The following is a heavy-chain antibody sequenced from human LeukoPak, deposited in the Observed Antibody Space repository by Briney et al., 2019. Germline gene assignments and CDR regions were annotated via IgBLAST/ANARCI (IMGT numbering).Heavy chain of an antibody. V-gene: IGHV4-59*08. Sequence: ETLSLTCTVSGGSISNSYWSWIRQPPGKGLEWIGYISDSGSPDYSPSLKSRVTISVDMSKNQFSLRLSSVTAADTAVYYCARHRGVGALTWGQGTLVTVSS. CDR3: ARHRGVGALT. D-gene: IGHD3-10*01. CDR1: GGSISNSY. J-gene: IGHJ5*02. CDR2: ISDSGSP.